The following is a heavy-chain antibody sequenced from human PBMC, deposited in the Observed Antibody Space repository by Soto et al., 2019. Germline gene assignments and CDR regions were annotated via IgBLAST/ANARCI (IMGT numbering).Heavy chain of an antibody. J-gene: IGHJ4*02. CDR2: ISSSSSYI. D-gene: IGHD2-15*01. CDR1: GFTFSSYS. Sequence: GGSLRLSCAASGFTFSSYSMNWVRQAPGKGLEWVSSISSSSSYIYYADSVKGRFTISRDNAKNSLYLQMNSLRAEDTAVYYCARDTVGLCSGGSCYSETFDYWGQGTLVTVSS. CDR3: ARDTVGLCSGGSCYSETFDY. V-gene: IGHV3-21*01.